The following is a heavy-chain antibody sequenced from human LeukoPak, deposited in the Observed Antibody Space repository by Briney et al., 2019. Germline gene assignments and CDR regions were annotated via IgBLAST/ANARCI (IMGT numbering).Heavy chain of an antibody. Sequence: GSLRLSCAASGFTFSSYGIHWVRQAPGKGLEWVAVIWYDGSNKYYADSVKGRFTISRDNSKNTLYLQMNSLRAEDTAVYYCARATGDGSGYYRYYYGMDVWGQGTTVTVSS. CDR1: GFTFSSYG. CDR3: ARATGDGSGYYRYYYGMDV. V-gene: IGHV3-33*01. J-gene: IGHJ6*02. D-gene: IGHD3-22*01. CDR2: IWYDGSNK.